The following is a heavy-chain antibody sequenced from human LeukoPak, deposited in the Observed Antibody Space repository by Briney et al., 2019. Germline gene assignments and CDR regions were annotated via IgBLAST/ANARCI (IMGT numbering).Heavy chain of an antibody. D-gene: IGHD6-19*01. J-gene: IGHJ5*02. CDR2: IYYSGST. CDR1: GGSISSGSYY. V-gene: IGHV4-61*01. CDR3: ARVIAVAGTSWFDP. Sequence: PSETLSLTCTVSGGSISSGSYYWSWIRQPPGKGLEWIGYIYYSGSTNYNPSLKSRVTISVDTSKNQFSLKLSSVTAADTAVYYCARVIAVAGTSWFDPWGQGTLVTVSS.